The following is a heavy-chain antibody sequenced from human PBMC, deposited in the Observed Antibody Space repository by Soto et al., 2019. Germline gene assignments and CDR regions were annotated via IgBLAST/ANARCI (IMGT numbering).Heavy chain of an antibody. D-gene: IGHD3-9*01. V-gene: IGHV1-18*01. J-gene: IGHJ6*02. Sequence: ASVKVSCKASGYSFTSYGISWVRQAPGQGLEWMGWISSNNGNTNYAQKLQGRVTMTTDTSTSTAYMELRSLRSDDTAVYYCARGKCNDILTGYCLSYGMDVWGQGTTVTVSS. CDR2: ISSNNGNT. CDR1: GYSFTSYG. CDR3: ARGKCNDILTGYCLSYGMDV.